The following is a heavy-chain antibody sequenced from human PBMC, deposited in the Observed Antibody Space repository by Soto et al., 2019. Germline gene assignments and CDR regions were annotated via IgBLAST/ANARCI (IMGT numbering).Heavy chain of an antibody. Sequence: ASVKVSCKASGYTFTGYYMHWVRQAPGQGLEWMGWINPNSGGTNYAQKFQGRVTMTRDTSISTAYMELSSLRSEDTAVYYCASLRGYSYFGGFDPWGQGTLVTVSS. V-gene: IGHV1-2*02. J-gene: IGHJ5*02. CDR3: ASLRGYSYFGGFDP. CDR1: GYTFTGYY. CDR2: INPNSGGT. D-gene: IGHD5-18*01.